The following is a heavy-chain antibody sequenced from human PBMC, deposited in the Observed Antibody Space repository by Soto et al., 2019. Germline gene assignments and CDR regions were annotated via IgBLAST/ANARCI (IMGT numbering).Heavy chain of an antibody. CDR2: ISWNSGSI. V-gene: IGHV3-9*01. CDR1: GFTFDDYA. J-gene: IGHJ5*02. D-gene: IGHD4-4*01. CDR3: AKGLVRNYVVGWFDP. Sequence: EVQLVESGGGLVQPGRSLRLSCAASGFTFDDYAMHWVRQAPGKGLEWVSGISWNSGSIGYADSVKSRFTISRDNAKNSLYLQMNSLRAEDTALYYCAKGLVRNYVVGWFDPWGQGTLVTVSS.